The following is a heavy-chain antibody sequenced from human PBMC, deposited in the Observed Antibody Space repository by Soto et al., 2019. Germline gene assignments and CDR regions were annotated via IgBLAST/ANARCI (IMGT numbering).Heavy chain of an antibody. J-gene: IGHJ3*02. Sequence: QVQLVQSGAEVKKPGSSVKVSCKASGGTFSSYTISWVRQAPGQGLEWMGRIIPILGIANSAQKFQGRVTITADKSTSTAYMELSSLRSEDTAVYYCARVLIASGGSAFDIWGQGTMVTVSS. D-gene: IGHD1-1*01. V-gene: IGHV1-69*02. CDR3: ARVLIASGGSAFDI. CDR2: IIPILGIA. CDR1: GGTFSSYT.